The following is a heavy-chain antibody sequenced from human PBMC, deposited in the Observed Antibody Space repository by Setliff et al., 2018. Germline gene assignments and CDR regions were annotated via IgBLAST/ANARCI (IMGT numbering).Heavy chain of an antibody. J-gene: IGHJ4*02. Sequence: PSETLSLTCTVSGGSISSSNYYWGWIRQPPGKGLEWIGNIYYGGSAYYNPSLESRVTISVDTSKNQFSLKLSSVTAADTAMYYCARILGYCSGGSCYVPYWGQGTLVTVSS. V-gene: IGHV4-39*07. CDR2: IYYGGSA. CDR1: GGSISSSNYY. D-gene: IGHD2-15*01. CDR3: ARILGYCSGGSCYVPY.